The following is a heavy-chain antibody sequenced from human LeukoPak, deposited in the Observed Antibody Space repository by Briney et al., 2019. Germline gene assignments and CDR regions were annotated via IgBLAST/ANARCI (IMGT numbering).Heavy chain of an antibody. V-gene: IGHV4-39*01. Sequence: SETLSLTCTVTGGSISSSSYYWGWIRQPRGKGLEWIGSIYYSGSTYYSPSLKSRVTISVDTSKNQFSLKLSSVTAADTAVYYCASRSIAVAGTVDYWGQGTLVTVSS. D-gene: IGHD6-19*01. CDR1: GGSISSSSYY. CDR3: ASRSIAVAGTVDY. J-gene: IGHJ4*02. CDR2: IYYSGST.